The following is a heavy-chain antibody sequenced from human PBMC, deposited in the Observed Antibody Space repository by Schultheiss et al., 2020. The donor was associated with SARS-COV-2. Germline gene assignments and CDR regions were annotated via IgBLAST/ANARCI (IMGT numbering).Heavy chain of an antibody. Sequence: ESLKISCKGSGYSFTSYWIGWVRQMPGKGLEWMGIIYPGDSDTRYSPSFQGQVTISADKSISTAYLQWSSLKASDTAMYYCARRRYCSGGSCYSAPEDAFDIWGQGTMVTVSS. V-gene: IGHV5-51*01. CDR1: GYSFTSYW. CDR2: IYPGDSDT. CDR3: ARRRYCSGGSCYSAPEDAFDI. J-gene: IGHJ3*02. D-gene: IGHD2-15*01.